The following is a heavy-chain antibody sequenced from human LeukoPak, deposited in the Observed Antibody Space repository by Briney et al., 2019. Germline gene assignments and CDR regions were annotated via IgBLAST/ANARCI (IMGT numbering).Heavy chain of an antibody. D-gene: IGHD2-21*01. J-gene: IGHJ4*02. V-gene: IGHV3-23*01. CDR3: ARVLDSDY. CDR2: ISDRGYDT. CDR1: GFTFSNFA. Sequence: GGSLRLSCAASGFTFSNFAMTWVRQAPGQGLEWVSIISDRGYDTYYADSVKGRFTISRDNSKNTLYLQMNSLRAEDTAVYYCARVLDSDYWGQGTLVTVSS.